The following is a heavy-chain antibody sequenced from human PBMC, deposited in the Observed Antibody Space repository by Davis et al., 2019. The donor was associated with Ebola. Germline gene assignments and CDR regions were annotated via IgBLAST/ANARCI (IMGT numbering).Heavy chain of an antibody. V-gene: IGHV4-34*01. Sequence: SETLSLTCAVYGGSFSGYYWSWIRQPPGKGLEWIGEINHSGSTNYNPSLKSRVTISLDTSKNQFSLKLSSVTAADTAVYYCARLPSHSSGYYRYWGQGTLVTVSS. J-gene: IGHJ4*02. CDR2: INHSGST. CDR3: ARLPSHSSGYYRY. D-gene: IGHD3-22*01. CDR1: GGSFSGYY.